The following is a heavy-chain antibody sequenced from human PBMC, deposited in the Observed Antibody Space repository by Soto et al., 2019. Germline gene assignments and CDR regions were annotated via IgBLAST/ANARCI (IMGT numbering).Heavy chain of an antibody. CDR3: ARDLGTTIAGPPRRETYGWLDP. J-gene: IGHJ5*02. D-gene: IGHD3-22*01. CDR2: IIHIIGPA. CDR1: GGTFTYYG. Sequence: QVQLVQSGAEVKRPGSSVKLSCKASGGTFTYYGISWVRQAPGQGLEWMGGIIHIIGPATYAQKFQGRVTIAADQSTSTADMELSSLGSEDTALYYCARDLGTTIAGPPRRETYGWLDPWGQGTLVTVSS. V-gene: IGHV1-69*01.